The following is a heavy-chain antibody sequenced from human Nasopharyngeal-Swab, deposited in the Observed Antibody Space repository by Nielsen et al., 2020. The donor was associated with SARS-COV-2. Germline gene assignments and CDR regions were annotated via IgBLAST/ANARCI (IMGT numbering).Heavy chain of an antibody. CDR1: GFTFSSYW. CDR3: ARQAMDYYYYGMDV. CDR2: IKQDGSEK. D-gene: IGHD5-18*01. V-gene: IGHV3-7*01. Sequence: GGSLRLSCAASGFTFSSYWMSWVRQAPGKGLEWVANIKQDGSEKYYADSVKGRFTISRDNAKNSLYLQMNSLRAEDTAVYYCARQAMDYYYYGMDVWGQGTTVTVSS. J-gene: IGHJ6*02.